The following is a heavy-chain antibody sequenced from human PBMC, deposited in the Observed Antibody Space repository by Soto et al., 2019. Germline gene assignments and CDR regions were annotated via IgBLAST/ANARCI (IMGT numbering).Heavy chain of an antibody. V-gene: IGHV1-58*01. CDR3: AADPGTSYYYYYGMDV. Sequence: SVKVSCKASGFTFTSSAVQWVRQARGQRLEWIGWIVVGSGNTNYAQKFQERVTITRDMSTSTAYMELSSLRSEDTAVYYCAADPGTSYYYYYGMDVWGQGTTVTV. J-gene: IGHJ6*02. D-gene: IGHD1-7*01. CDR1: GFTFTSSA. CDR2: IVVGSGNT.